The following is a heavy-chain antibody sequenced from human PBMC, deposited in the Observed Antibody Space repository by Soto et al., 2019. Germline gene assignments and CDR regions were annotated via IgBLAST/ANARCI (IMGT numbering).Heavy chain of an antibody. CDR1: GGTFSSYT. CDR3: AREGIAAAGDYYYGMDV. J-gene: IGHJ6*02. Sequence: QVQLVQSGAEVKKPGSSVKVSCKASGGTFSSYTISWVRQAPGQGLEWMGRIIPILGIANYAQKFQGRVTITADKSTSKAYMELSSLRSEDTAVYYCAREGIAAAGDYYYGMDVWGQGTTVTVSS. V-gene: IGHV1-69*08. CDR2: IIPILGIA. D-gene: IGHD6-13*01.